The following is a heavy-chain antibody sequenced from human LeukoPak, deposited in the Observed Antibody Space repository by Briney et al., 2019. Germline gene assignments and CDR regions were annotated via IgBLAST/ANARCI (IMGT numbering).Heavy chain of an antibody. CDR1: GYTFRSHG. D-gene: IGHD2-2*01. CDR2: IWYDGSKQ. Sequence: GTSLRLSCVASGYTFRSHGMHWVRQAPGKGLEWVAVIWYDGSKQYYADSVKGRFTISRDNAKNTLYLQMNSLRADDTALYYCATGPYAAFEMWGQGTMVTVSS. CDR3: ATGPYAAFEM. J-gene: IGHJ3*02. V-gene: IGHV3-33*03.